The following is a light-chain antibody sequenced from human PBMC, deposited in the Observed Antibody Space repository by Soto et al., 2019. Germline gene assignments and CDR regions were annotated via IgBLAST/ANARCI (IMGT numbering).Light chain of an antibody. CDR3: ATWDESLNSWV. V-gene: IGLV1-44*01. Sequence: QSVLTQPPSASGTPGQTVAISCSGSSSNIGSNTVNWYQQFPGTAPKLLIYGNNQRPSGVPDRLSGSKSDTSASLAISGLLSEDDSDSYCATWDESLNSWVFGGGTKVTLL. CDR1: SSNIGSNT. J-gene: IGLJ3*02. CDR2: GNN.